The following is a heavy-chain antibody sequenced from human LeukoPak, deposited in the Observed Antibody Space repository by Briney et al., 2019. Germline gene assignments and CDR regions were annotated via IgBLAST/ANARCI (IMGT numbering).Heavy chain of an antibody. Sequence: HPGGSLRLSCAASGFTFSNFLMTWVRQALGKGPEWVSAISGSGGDTYYADSVKGRFTISRDNSKNTLYLQMNSLRAEDTAVYYCAKKGATTGDFDYWGQGTLVTVSS. V-gene: IGHV3-23*01. CDR2: ISGSGGDT. CDR1: GFTFSNFL. D-gene: IGHD1-26*01. J-gene: IGHJ4*02. CDR3: AKKGATTGDFDY.